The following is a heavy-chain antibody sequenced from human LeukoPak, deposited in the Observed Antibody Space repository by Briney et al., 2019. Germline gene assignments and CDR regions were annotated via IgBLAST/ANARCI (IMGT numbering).Heavy chain of an antibody. D-gene: IGHD4-17*01. Sequence: SETLSLTCTDSGGSISSYYWSWIRQPPGKGLEWIGYIYYSGSTNYNPSLKSRVTISVDTSKNQFSLKLSSVTAADTAVYYCARGGGYGDSGDYWGQGTLVTVSS. CDR3: ARGGGYGDSGDY. CDR1: GGSISSYY. V-gene: IGHV4-59*01. CDR2: IYYSGST. J-gene: IGHJ4*02.